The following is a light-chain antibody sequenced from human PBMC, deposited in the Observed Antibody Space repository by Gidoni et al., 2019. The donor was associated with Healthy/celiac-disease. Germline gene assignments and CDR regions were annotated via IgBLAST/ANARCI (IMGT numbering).Light chain of an antibody. CDR3: QQYDNLPYT. CDR2: DAS. J-gene: IGKJ2*01. V-gene: IGKV1-33*01. CDR1: QDISNY. Sequence: DIQMTQSPSSLSASVGDRVTITCQASQDISNYLNWYQQKPGKAPKLLIYDASNLETGVPSRFSGSGSGTDFTFTISSLQPEDIATYYCQQYDNLPYTFGQRPKLEIK.